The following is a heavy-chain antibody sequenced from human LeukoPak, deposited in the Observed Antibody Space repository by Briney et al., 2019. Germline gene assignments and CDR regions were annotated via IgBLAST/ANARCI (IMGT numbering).Heavy chain of an antibody. CDR1: GYTFTSYG. CDR2: ISAYNGNT. V-gene: IGHV1-18*01. Sequence: GASVKVSCKASGYTFTSYGISWVRQAPGQGLEWMGWISAYNGNTNYAQKLQGRVTMTTDTSTSKAYMELRSLRSDDTAVYYCARGPAYYYDSSGYYYWGQGTLVTVSS. J-gene: IGHJ4*02. CDR3: ARGPAYYYDSSGYYY. D-gene: IGHD3-22*01.